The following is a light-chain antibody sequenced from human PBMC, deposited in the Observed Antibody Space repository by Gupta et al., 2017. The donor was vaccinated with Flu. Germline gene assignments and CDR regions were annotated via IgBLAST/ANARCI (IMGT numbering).Light chain of an antibody. Sequence: QYVLTQQPSASGTAGQIVTIYCPVRNSNIGGNSVNRYQQFPGTAPKLLSHSYHQRPSGVPDRFSGSNAGTSASLAISGRQSEDDADYFCATWDDSLKGWVFGGGTKLTVL. CDR2: SYH. CDR1: NSNIGGNS. CDR3: ATWDDSLKGWV. J-gene: IGLJ3*02. V-gene: IGLV1-44*01.